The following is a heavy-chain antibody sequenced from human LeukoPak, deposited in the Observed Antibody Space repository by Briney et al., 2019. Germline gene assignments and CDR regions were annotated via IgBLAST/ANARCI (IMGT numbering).Heavy chain of an antibody. V-gene: IGHV4-61*02. D-gene: IGHD3-3*01. J-gene: IGHJ4*02. Sequence: SETLSLTCTVSGGSISSGSYYWSWIRQPAGKGLEWIGRIYTSGNTNYNPSLKSRVTISVDTSRNQFSLKLSSVTAADTAVYYCARGPYYDFWGQGTLVTVSS. CDR3: ARGPYYDF. CDR2: IYTSGNT. CDR1: GGSISSGSYY.